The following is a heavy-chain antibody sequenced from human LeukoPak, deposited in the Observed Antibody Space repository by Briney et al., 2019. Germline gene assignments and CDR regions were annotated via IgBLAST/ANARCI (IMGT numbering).Heavy chain of an antibody. CDR3: ARDKIRSGSLDY. CDR2: INPNSGGT. J-gene: IGHJ4*02. D-gene: IGHD3-10*01. Sequence: ASVKVSCKASGYTFTSYYMHWVRQAPGQGLEWMGWINPNSGGTNYAQKFQGRVTMTRDTSISTAYMELSRLRSDDTAVYYCARDKIRSGSLDYWGQGTLVTVSS. CDR1: GYTFTSYY. V-gene: IGHV1-2*02.